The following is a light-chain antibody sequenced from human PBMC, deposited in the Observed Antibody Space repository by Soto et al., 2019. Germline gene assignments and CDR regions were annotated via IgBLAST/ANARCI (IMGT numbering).Light chain of an antibody. J-gene: IGLJ1*01. CDR2: LNSDGSH. V-gene: IGLV4-69*01. CDR1: SGHSSYA. Sequence: QLVLTQSPYASASLGASVKLTCTLSSGHSSYAIAWHQQQPEKGPRYLIKLNSDGSHSKGDGIPDRFSGSSSGAERYLTISSLQSEDEADYYCQTWGTGIQVFGTGTKLTDL. CDR3: QTWGTGIQV.